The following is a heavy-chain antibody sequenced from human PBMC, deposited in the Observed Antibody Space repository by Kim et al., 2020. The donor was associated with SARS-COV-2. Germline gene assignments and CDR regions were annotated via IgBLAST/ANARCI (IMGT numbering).Heavy chain of an antibody. D-gene: IGHD6-19*01. CDR1: GGTFSSYA. CDR3: ARDGTAVAGPRAFDY. Sequence: SVKVSCKASGGTFSSYAISWVRQAPGQGLEWMGGIIPIFGTANYAQKFQGRVTITADESTSTAYMELSSLRSEDTAVYYCARDGTAVAGPRAFDYWGQGPLVTVSS. J-gene: IGHJ4*02. CDR2: IIPIFGTA. V-gene: IGHV1-69*13.